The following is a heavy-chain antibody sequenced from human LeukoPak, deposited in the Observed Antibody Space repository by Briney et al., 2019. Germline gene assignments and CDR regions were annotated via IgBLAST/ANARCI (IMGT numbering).Heavy chain of an antibody. CDR1: GFTFSSYN. CDR3: ARGPGSRGIFDY. V-gene: IGHV3-53*01. J-gene: IGHJ4*02. Sequence: GGSLRLSCAASGFTFSSYNMSWVRQAPGKGLECVSFPYTGGDTYYADSVKGRFTISRDNSKNTLYLQMNSLRAEDTAVYYCARGPGSRGIFDYWGQGTLVTVSS. D-gene: IGHD3-10*01. CDR2: PYTGGDT.